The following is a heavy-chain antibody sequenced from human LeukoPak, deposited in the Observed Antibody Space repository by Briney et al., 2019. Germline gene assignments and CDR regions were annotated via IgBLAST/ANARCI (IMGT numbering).Heavy chain of an antibody. V-gene: IGHV3-7*01. D-gene: IGHD3-16*01. Sequence: GGSLRLSCAASGFTFSSYWMTWVRQAPGRGLEWVASIKQDGSEKYHVDSVKGRFTISRDNAKNSLYLQMNSLRAEDTAVYYCARDRTFASWGQGTLVTVSS. CDR2: IKQDGSEK. CDR1: GFTFSSYW. J-gene: IGHJ4*02. CDR3: ARDRTFAS.